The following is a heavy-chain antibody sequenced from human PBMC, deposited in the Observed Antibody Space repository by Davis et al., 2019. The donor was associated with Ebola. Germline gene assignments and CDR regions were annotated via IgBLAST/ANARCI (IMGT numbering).Heavy chain of an antibody. CDR2: ISGSGGST. J-gene: IGHJ4*02. D-gene: IGHD3-22*01. V-gene: IGHV3-23*01. CDR1: GFTFSSYA. CDR3: AKSPPPLYYYDITPGAFLFDY. Sequence: GESLKISCAASGFTFSSYAMSWVRQAPGKGLEWVSAISGSGGSTYYADSVKGRFTISRDNSKNTLYLQMNSLRAEDTAVYYCAKSPPPLYYYDITPGAFLFDYWGQGTLVTVSS.